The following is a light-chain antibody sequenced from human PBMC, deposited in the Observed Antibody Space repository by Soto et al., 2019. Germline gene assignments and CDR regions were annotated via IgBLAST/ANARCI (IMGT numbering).Light chain of an antibody. Sequence: EIVMTQSPATLSVSPGERATLSCRASQSVSSDLAWYQQKPGQAPRLLIYGASSRATDIPDRFSGSGSGTDFTLTISRLEPEDFAVYYCQQYANSPRTFGQGTKVDIK. CDR2: GAS. V-gene: IGKV3-20*01. CDR1: QSVSSD. CDR3: QQYANSPRT. J-gene: IGKJ1*01.